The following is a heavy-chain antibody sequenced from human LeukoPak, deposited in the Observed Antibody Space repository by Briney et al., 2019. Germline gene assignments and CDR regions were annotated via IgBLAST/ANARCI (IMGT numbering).Heavy chain of an antibody. D-gene: IGHD3-22*01. CDR1: GGTFSSYA. V-gene: IGHV1-69*04. J-gene: IGHJ4*02. CDR3: ARALKVTRDSSGYYDY. Sequence: GVSVKVSCKASGGTFSSYAISWVRQAPGQGLEWMGRIIPILGIANYAQKLQGRVTITADKSTSTAYMELSSLRSENTAVYYWARALKVTRDSSGYYDYWGQGTLVTVSS. CDR2: IIPILGIA.